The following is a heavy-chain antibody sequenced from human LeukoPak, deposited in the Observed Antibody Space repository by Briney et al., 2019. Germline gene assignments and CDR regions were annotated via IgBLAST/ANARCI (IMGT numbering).Heavy chain of an antibody. Sequence: PGGSLRLSCAASGFTFSSYAMSWVRQAPGKGLERVSSISASGGSTYYADSVKGRFTISRDNSKNTLYLQMNSLRAEDTAVYYCARLGYCSGGSCYPTMFVPDYWGQGTLVTVSS. V-gene: IGHV3-23*01. CDR2: ISASGGST. CDR3: ARLGYCSGGSCYPTMFVPDY. CDR1: GFTFSSYA. J-gene: IGHJ4*02. D-gene: IGHD2-15*01.